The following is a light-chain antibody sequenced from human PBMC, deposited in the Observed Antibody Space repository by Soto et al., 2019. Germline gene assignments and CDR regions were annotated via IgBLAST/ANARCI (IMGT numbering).Light chain of an antibody. CDR3: QQYASYST. Sequence: IQMTQSPSTLSASIGDRVTITCRASQTISTWLAWYQQKPWKAPNLLMYGASTLRSGVPSRFSASGSGTEFTLTISSQLPDYVASYFCQQYASYSTFGQGTRLEF. CDR2: GAS. J-gene: IGKJ5*01. CDR1: QTISTW. V-gene: IGKV1-5*01.